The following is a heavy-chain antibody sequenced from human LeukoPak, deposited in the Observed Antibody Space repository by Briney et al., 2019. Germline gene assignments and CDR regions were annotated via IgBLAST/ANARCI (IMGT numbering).Heavy chain of an antibody. CDR3: ARLITMIVVGMNWFDP. J-gene: IGHJ5*02. CDR1: GDSISSRSYF. Sequence: PSETLSLTCIVSGDSISSRSYFWGWLRQPPGKALEWIGSIYYTGITYYNPSLKSRVTISTDSSKNQFSLKLSSVTAADTAVYYCARLITMIVVGMNWFDPWGQGTLVTVSS. D-gene: IGHD3-22*01. CDR2: IYYTGIT. V-gene: IGHV4-39*01.